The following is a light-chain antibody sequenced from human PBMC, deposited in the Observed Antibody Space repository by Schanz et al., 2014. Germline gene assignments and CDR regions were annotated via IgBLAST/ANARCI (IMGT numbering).Light chain of an antibody. CDR3: SSYAGSNNPYV. Sequence: QSALIQPPSVSGSPGQSVTISCTGTSSDVGGYNFVSWYQQHPGKAPKLMIYEVSNRPSGVPDRFSGSKSGNTASLTVSGLQAEDEADYYCSSYAGSNNPYVFGTGTKLTVL. CDR1: SSDVGGYNF. V-gene: IGLV2-8*01. CDR2: EVS. J-gene: IGLJ1*01.